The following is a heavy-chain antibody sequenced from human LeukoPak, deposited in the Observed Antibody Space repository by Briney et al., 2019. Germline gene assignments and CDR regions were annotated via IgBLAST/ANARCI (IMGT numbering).Heavy chain of an antibody. J-gene: IGHJ4*02. CDR3: ARGPITIFGVVERFDY. V-gene: IGHV1-2*02. D-gene: IGHD3-3*01. Sequence: GASVKVSCKASGYTFTGYYMHWVRQTPGQGLEWMGWINPNSGGTNYAQKFQGRVTMTRDTSISTAYMELSSLRSEDMAVYYCARGPITIFGVVERFDYWGQGTLVTVSS. CDR1: GYTFTGYY. CDR2: INPNSGGT.